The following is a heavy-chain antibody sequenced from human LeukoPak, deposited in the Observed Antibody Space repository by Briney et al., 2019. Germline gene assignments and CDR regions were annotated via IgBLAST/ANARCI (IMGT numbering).Heavy chain of an antibody. Sequence: SETLSLTCTVSGGSISSGSYYWSWIRQPAGKGLEWIGRIHTSGSTNYNPSLKSRVTISVDTSKNQFSLKLSSVTAADAAVYYCARARVNTGVVVIPTPYAFDIWGQGTMVTVSS. CDR2: IHTSGST. J-gene: IGHJ3*02. D-gene: IGHD3-22*01. CDR1: GGSISSGSYY. V-gene: IGHV4-61*02. CDR3: ARARVNTGVVVIPTPYAFDI.